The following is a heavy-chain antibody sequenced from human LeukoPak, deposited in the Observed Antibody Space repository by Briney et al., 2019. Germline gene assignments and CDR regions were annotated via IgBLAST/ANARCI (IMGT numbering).Heavy chain of an antibody. CDR2: IIPIFGTA. D-gene: IGHD2/OR15-2a*01. Sequence: SVKVSCKASGGTFSSYAISWVRQAPGQGLEWMGGIIPIFGTADYAQKFQGRVTITADESTSTAYMELSSLRSEDTAVYYCARVEYQGFDPWGQGTLVTVSS. CDR3: ARVEYQGFDP. J-gene: IGHJ5*02. V-gene: IGHV1-69*13. CDR1: GGTFSSYA.